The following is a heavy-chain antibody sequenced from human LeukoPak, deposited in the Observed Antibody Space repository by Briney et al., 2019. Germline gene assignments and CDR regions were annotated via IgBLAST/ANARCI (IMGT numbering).Heavy chain of an antibody. Sequence: ASVKVSCKASGYTFTSYYMHWVRQAPGQGLEWMGIINPSGGSTSYAQKLQGRVTMTRDMSTSTVYMELSSLRSEDTAVYYCARDIRYCSSTSCALDYWGQGTLVTVSS. D-gene: IGHD2-2*01. CDR1: GYTFTSYY. J-gene: IGHJ4*02. V-gene: IGHV1-46*01. CDR2: INPSGGST. CDR3: ARDIRYCSSTSCALDY.